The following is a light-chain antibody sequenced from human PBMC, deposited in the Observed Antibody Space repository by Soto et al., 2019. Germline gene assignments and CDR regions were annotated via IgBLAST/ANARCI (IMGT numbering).Light chain of an antibody. CDR2: EGS. V-gene: IGLV2-23*01. CDR3: CSYAGSKSLV. CDR1: SSDVGSYNL. Sequence: QSALTQPASVSGSPGQSITISCTGTSSDVGSYNLVSWYQQYPGKAPKFIIYEGSKRPSGVSNRFSGSKSGNTASLTISGLQAEDEADYYCCSYAGSKSLVFGGGTKLTVL. J-gene: IGLJ2*01.